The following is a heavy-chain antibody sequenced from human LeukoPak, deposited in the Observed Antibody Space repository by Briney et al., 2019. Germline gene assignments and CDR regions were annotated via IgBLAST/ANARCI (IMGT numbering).Heavy chain of an antibody. Sequence: SQTLSLTCAISGDSVSSSSAAWNWGRQSPSRGLEWLGRTYFRSKWYNGYAVSVKSRITINPETSKNQFSLQLNSVTPEDTAVYYCARGQAGYIDYWGPGTPVTVSS. CDR2: TYFRSKWYN. CDR1: GDSVSSSSAA. CDR3: ARGQAGYIDY. V-gene: IGHV6-1*01. J-gene: IGHJ4*02. D-gene: IGHD6-13*01.